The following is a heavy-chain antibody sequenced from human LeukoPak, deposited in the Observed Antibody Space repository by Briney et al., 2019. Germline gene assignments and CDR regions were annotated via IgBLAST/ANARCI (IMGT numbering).Heavy chain of an antibody. J-gene: IGHJ6*03. D-gene: IGHD3-22*01. CDR3: ARRRGTDYDRSAFPNWGGYDYYMDV. V-gene: IGHV4-34*01. CDR1: GGSFSGYS. Sequence: SSETLSLTCAVYGGSFSGYSWSWIRQPPGKGLEWIGESNHRGRTNYIPSLQSRVTISLDTSNNQISLKLSSVTAADTAVYYCARRRGTDYDRSAFPNWGGYDYYMDVWGKGTTVTISS. CDR2: SNHRGRT.